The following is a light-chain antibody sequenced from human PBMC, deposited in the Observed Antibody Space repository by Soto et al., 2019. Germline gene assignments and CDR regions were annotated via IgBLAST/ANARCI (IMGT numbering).Light chain of an antibody. CDR2: DDR. J-gene: IGLJ1*01. Sequence: SYELTQPPSVSVAPGQTATITCGGDSIGTKSVHWYQQKPGQAPVLVVHDDRDRPSGIPDRFSGSNSGKTATLTISRVEAGDEADYYCQVWHSSTDNYVFGIGTKLTVL. CDR3: QVWHSSTDNYV. V-gene: IGLV3-21*02. CDR1: SIGTKS.